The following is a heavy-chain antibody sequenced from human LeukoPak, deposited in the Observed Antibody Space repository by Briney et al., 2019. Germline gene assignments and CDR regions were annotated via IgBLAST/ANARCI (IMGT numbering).Heavy chain of an antibody. CDR1: GGSISSSSYY. D-gene: IGHD3-22*01. Sequence: SETLSLTCTVSGGSISSSSYYWGWIRQPPGKGLEWIGSIYYSGSTYYNPSLKSRVTISVDTSKNQFSLKLSAVTAADTAVYYCARHRVYDSSDYWGQGTLVTVSS. CDR3: ARHRVYDSSDY. V-gene: IGHV4-39*01. CDR2: IYYSGST. J-gene: IGHJ4*02.